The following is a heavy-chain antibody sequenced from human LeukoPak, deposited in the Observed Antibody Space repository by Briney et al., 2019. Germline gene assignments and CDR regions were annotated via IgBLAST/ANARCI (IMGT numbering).Heavy chain of an antibody. CDR2: INPNNSDT. Sequence: GASVKVSCNASLYSFIGYYRFWLRPAPGQGLEWMGWINPNNSDTIYAQKFQGRVTMTRVTSLSTGYMDLSSLRSDDTAVYYCARQVGGSFDYWGQGTLVTVSS. CDR1: LYSFIGYY. D-gene: IGHD3-10*01. CDR3: ARQVGGSFDY. V-gene: IGHV1-2*02. J-gene: IGHJ4*02.